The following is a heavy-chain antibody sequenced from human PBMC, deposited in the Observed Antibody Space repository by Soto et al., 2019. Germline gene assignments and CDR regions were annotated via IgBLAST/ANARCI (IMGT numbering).Heavy chain of an antibody. D-gene: IGHD1-20*01. Sequence: GGSLRLSCAASGFTFDDYAMHWVRQAPGKGLEWVSGISWNSGSIGYADSVKGRFTISRDNAKNSLYLQMNSLRAEDTALYYCAKVQGEYNAGPTDAFAICAQGTMVTGSS. CDR3: AKVQGEYNAGPTDAFAI. CDR1: GFTFDDYA. CDR2: ISWNSGSI. V-gene: IGHV3-9*01. J-gene: IGHJ3*02.